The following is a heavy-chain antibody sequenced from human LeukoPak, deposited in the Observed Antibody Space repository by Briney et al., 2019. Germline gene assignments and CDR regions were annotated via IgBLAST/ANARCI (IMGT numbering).Heavy chain of an antibody. CDR1: GSSVSNGYF. J-gene: IGHJ6*03. CDR2: INHSGTT. CDR3: ARVGGITIFGGASITPNYYMDV. Sequence: SETLSLTCAVSGSSVSNGYFWGWIRQPPGKGLEWIGSINHSGTTYYNPSLKSRVTMSVDTSKNQLSLNVTSVTAADTAVYFRARVGGITIFGGASITPNYYMDVWGKGTTVIVSS. V-gene: IGHV4-38-2*01. D-gene: IGHD3-3*01.